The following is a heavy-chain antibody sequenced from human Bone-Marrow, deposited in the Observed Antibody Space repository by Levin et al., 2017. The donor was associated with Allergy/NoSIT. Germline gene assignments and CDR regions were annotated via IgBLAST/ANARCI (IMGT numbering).Heavy chain of an antibody. CDR3: ARGGDYFDY. CDR1: GGSISSGGHY. D-gene: IGHD1-26*01. CDR2: IYYSGST. Sequence: SQTLSLPCTVSGGSISSGGHYWGWIRQHPGKGLEWIGYIYYSGSTSYNPSLKGRVTISVDTPKNQFSLNLNSVTAADTAVYYCARGGDYFDYWGQGTLVTVSS. J-gene: IGHJ4*02. V-gene: IGHV4-31*03.